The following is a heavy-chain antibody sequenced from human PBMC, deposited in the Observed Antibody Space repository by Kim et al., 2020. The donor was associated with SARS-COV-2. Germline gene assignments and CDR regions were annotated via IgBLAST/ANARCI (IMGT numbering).Heavy chain of an antibody. D-gene: IGHD2-15*01. CDR2: ISYDGSNK. CDR1: GFTFSSYA. J-gene: IGHJ3*02. V-gene: IGHV3-30*04. CDR3: ARDCSGGSCYSGDAFDI. Sequence: GGSLRLSCAASGFTFSSYAMHWVRQAPGKGLEWVAVISYDGSNKYYADSVKGRFTISRDNSKNTLYLQMNSLRAEDTAVYYCARDCSGGSCYSGDAFDIWGQGTMVTVSS.